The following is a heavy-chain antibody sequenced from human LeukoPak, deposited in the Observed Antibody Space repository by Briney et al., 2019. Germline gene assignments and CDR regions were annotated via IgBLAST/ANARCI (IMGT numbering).Heavy chain of an antibody. V-gene: IGHV4-30-4*01. J-gene: IGHJ6*02. D-gene: IGHD3-3*01. CDR1: GGSISSGDYY. Sequence: SETPSLTCTVSGGSISSGDYYWSWIRQPPGKGLEWIGYIYYSGSTYYNPSLKSRVTISVDTSKNQFSLKLSSVTAADTAVYYCARDGPTISRGEDYYYGMDVWGQGTTVTVSS. CDR2: IYYSGST. CDR3: ARDGPTISRGEDYYYGMDV.